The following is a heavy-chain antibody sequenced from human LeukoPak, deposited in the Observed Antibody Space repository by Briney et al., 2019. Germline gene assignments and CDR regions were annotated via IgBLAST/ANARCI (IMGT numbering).Heavy chain of an antibody. J-gene: IGHJ6*03. CDR2: ISGYNDNT. CDR1: GYTFTCYG. V-gene: IGHV1-18*01. CDR3: ARVGYCSGGSCSMDV. Sequence: ASVKVSCKASGYTFTCYGISWVRQAPGQGLEWMGWISGYNDNTNYAQKVQGRVTMTTDTSTSTAYMELRSLRSDDTAVYYCARVGYCSGGSCSMDVWGKGTTVTVSS. D-gene: IGHD2-15*01.